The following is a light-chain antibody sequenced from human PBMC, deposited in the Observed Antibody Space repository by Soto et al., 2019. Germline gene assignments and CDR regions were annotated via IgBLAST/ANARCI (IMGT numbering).Light chain of an antibody. Sequence: EIVLTQSPGTLSLSPGERATLSCRASESVSTNYLAWYQQKPGQAPRLLISGASSRATGIPDRFSGSGSGADFTRTINRLEPEDFAVYYCQQYGSVPLTFGGGTKVEIK. CDR1: ESVSTNY. CDR3: QQYGSVPLT. CDR2: GAS. V-gene: IGKV3-20*01. J-gene: IGKJ4*01.